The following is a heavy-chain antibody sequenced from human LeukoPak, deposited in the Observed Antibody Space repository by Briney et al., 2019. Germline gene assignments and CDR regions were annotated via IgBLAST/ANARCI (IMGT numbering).Heavy chain of an antibody. Sequence: GGSLRLSCAASGFTFDDYGMSWVRQVPGKGLEWVSGINWNGGSTGYADSVKGRFTISRDNAKNSLYLQMNSLRAEDTAVYYCARGSGSYGGGAFDIWGQGTMVTVSS. D-gene: IGHD1-26*01. J-gene: IGHJ3*02. CDR1: GFTFDDYG. CDR2: INWNGGST. V-gene: IGHV3-20*04. CDR3: ARGSGSYGGGAFDI.